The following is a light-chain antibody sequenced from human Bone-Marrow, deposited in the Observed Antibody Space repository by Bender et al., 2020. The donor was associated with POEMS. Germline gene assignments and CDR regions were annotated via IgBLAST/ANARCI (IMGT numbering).Light chain of an antibody. CDR1: SSDVGAYNL. CDR3: YSYAGGDTFV. CDR2: RNN. Sequence: QSALTQPASVSGSPGQSITISCTGASSDVGAYNLVSWYQQHPGKAPKLIIYRNNQRPSGVPDRFSGSKSGTSASLAISGLRSEDEADYYCYSYAGGDTFVFGTGTKVTVL. J-gene: IGLJ1*01. V-gene: IGLV2-23*01.